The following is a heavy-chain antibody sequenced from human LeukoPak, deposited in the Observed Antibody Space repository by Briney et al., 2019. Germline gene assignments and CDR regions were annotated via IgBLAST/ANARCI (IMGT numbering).Heavy chain of an antibody. J-gene: IGHJ5*02. CDR1: GYTLTELS. Sequence: ASVKVSCKVSGYTLTELSMHWVRQAPGRGLEWMGGFDPEDGETIYAQKFQGRATMTEDTSTDTAYMELSSLRSEDTAVYYCANRWGAAGTRWFDPWGQGTLVTVSS. CDR2: FDPEDGET. V-gene: IGHV1-24*01. D-gene: IGHD6-13*01. CDR3: ANRWGAAGTRWFDP.